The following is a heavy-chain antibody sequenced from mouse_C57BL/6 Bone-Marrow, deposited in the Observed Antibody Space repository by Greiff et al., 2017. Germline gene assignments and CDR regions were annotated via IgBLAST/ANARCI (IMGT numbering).Heavy chain of an antibody. CDR3: ARRGVGNYVGDY. J-gene: IGHJ2*01. V-gene: IGHV1-54*01. D-gene: IGHD2-1*01. Sequence: QVQLQQSGAELVRPGTSVKVSCKASGYAFTNYLIEWVKQRPGQGLEWIGVLNPGSGGTNYNEKFKGKATLTADKSSSTAYMQLSSLTSEDSAVYFCARRGVGNYVGDYWGQGTTLTVSS. CDR1: GYAFTNYL. CDR2: LNPGSGGT.